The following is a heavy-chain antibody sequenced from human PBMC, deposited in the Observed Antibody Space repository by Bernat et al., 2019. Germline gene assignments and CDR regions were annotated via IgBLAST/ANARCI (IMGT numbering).Heavy chain of an antibody. J-gene: IGHJ3*02. CDR2: ISAYKGNT. CDR3: AGHSGDRCWTDCAFDI. V-gene: IGHV1-18*01. D-gene: IGHD7-27*01. Sequence: QLHLVQSGAEVKKPGASVKVSCKASGYTFANYGFTWVRQAPGQGLEWMGWISAYKGNTNYAQKLQGKVTMTTNTSTRTAYIELRRLSSDDTAVYYCAGHSGDRCWTDCAFDIRGRGTLVTVSS. CDR1: GYTFANYG.